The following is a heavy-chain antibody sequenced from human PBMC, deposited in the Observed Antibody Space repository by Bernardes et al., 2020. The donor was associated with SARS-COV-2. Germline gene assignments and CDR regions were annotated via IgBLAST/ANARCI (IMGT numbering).Heavy chain of an antibody. J-gene: IGHJ6*02. Sequence: GGSLRLSCAASGFTFSTYWMHWVRQAPGKGLVWVSRINSDGSNPIYADSVTGRFTMSSDSSKSTLYLQMNSLRVEDTAVYYCARKAGHDYGMDVWGQGTTVAVS. V-gene: IGHV3-74*01. CDR1: GFTFSTYW. CDR3: ARKAGHDYGMDV. D-gene: IGHD3-10*01. CDR2: INSDGSNP.